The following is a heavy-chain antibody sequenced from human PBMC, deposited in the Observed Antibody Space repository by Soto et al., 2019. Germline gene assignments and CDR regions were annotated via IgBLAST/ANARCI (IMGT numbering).Heavy chain of an antibody. J-gene: IGHJ4*02. CDR1: GFTFSSYA. CDR2: ISGSGGST. CDR3: ARGLGYCSGGSCYRYYFEY. Sequence: GGSLRLSCAASGFTFSSYAMSWVRQAPGKGLEWVSAISGSGGSTYYADSVKGRFTISRDNSKNTLYPQMNSLRAEDTAIYYCARGLGYCSGGSCYRYYFEYWGQGTLVTVS. V-gene: IGHV3-23*01. D-gene: IGHD2-15*01.